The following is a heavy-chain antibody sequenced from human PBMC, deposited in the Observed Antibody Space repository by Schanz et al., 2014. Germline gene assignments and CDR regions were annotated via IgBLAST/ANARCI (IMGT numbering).Heavy chain of an antibody. CDR2: ISGSGGST. J-gene: IGHJ6*02. CDR1: GFTFSTYA. CDR3: AKGMGYCSGGTCYDYYYYGLDV. D-gene: IGHD2-15*01. Sequence: EVQLLDSGGGLVQPGGSLRLSCAASGFTFSTYAMSWVRQAPGKGLEWVSAISGSGGSTYYADSVKGRFTISRDNSKNTLYLQMNSLRAEDTAVYYCAKGMGYCSGGTCYDYYYYGLDVCGQGTTVTVSS. V-gene: IGHV3-23*01.